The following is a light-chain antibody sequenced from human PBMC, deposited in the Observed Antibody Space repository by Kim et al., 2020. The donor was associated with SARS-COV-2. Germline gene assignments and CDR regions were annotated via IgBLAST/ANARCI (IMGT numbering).Light chain of an antibody. CDR1: QSVSSY. CDR3: QQRTNWL. J-gene: IGKJ2*01. V-gene: IGKV3-11*01. CDR2: DTS. Sequence: EIVLTQSPATLSLSPGERATLSCRASQSVSSYFAWYQQKPGQAPRLLIYDTSKRATGTPARFSGSGSGTDITLTISSLESEDSAIYYCQQRTNWLFGQGTKLEI.